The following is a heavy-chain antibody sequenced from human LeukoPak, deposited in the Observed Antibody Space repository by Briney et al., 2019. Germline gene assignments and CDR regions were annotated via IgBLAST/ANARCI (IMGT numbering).Heavy chain of an antibody. J-gene: IGHJ4*02. CDR1: GFTFSSYG. V-gene: IGHV3-33*06. CDR3: AKDLTTGSLSSDC. CDR2: IWYGGSEK. Sequence: GRSLRLSCAASGFTFSSYGMHWVRQAPGKGLEWVAVIWYGGSEKYYADSVKGRFTISRDNSRNTLYLQMNSLRAEDTALYYCAKDLTTGSLSSDCWGQGTLVTVSS. D-gene: IGHD1-1*01.